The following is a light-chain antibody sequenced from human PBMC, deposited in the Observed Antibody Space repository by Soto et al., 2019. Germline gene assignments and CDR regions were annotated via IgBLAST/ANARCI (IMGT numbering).Light chain of an antibody. J-gene: IGKJ2*03. CDR1: QDISRW. Sequence: DIHMTQSPPTVPAAAGDRFTMRFRASQDISRWLAWYQQKPGKAPEXLIYDVSTLQSGVPSRFSGTGSGTEFTLTISSLQPEDFATYYCQQYNAYYSFGQGTKVDIK. V-gene: IGKV1-5*01. CDR3: QQYNAYYS. CDR2: DVS.